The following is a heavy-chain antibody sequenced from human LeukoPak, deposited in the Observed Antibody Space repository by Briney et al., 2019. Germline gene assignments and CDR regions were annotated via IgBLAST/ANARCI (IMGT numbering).Heavy chain of an antibody. V-gene: IGHV3-11*04. D-gene: IGHD2-2*01. CDR1: GFTFSDYY. J-gene: IGHJ6*03. CDR2: ISSRGSTI. CDR3: ARGTGYQLLVSYYYYMDV. Sequence: GGSLRLYCAASGFTFSDYYMSWIRQAPGKGLEWVSYISSRGSTIYYADSVKGRFTISSDNAKNSLYLQMNSLRAEDTAVYYCARGTGYQLLVSYYYYMDVWGKGTTVTVSS.